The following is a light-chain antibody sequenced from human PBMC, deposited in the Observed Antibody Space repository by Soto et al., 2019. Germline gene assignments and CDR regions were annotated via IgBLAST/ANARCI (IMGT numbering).Light chain of an antibody. CDR2: AAY. CDR1: QSISVH. J-gene: IGKJ2*01. Sequence: DIQMTQSPSSLSASVGDTVTITCRASQSISVHLNWYQQKPGKVPKLLIYAAYNLQSGVPSRFSGNGSETDFALTIGSLQPDDFATYCCQQSYITQYTFGQGNKLEIK. V-gene: IGKV1-39*01. CDR3: QQSYITQYT.